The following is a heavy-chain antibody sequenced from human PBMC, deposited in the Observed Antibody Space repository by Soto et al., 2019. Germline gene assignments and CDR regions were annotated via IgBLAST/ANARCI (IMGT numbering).Heavy chain of an antibody. J-gene: IGHJ4*02. CDR1: GFTFSSYG. V-gene: IGHV3-30*02. CDR2: IWFDGNSL. Sequence: GGSLRLSCAASGFTFSSYGMHWVRQAPGKGLEWVAIIWFDGNSLHYGDSVTGRFTVSRDNSKNTLFLQMNSLRPEDKAFYYWAIENCISVYAGLFEFWGQGTMVPVSS. CDR3: AIENCISVYAGLFEF. D-gene: IGHD2-2*01.